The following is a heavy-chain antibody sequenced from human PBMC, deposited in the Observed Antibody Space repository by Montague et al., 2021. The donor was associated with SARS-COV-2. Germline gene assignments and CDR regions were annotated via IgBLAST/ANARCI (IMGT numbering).Heavy chain of an antibody. Sequence: SETLSLTCTVSGGSVSSSSYYWGWIRQPPGKGLEWIGSIYYTGSTYYNPSLKSRVTISVDTSKNQFSLKLSSVTAADTAVYYCARHIRGSGCSFDIWGQGTMVTVAS. CDR3: ARHIRGSGCSFDI. V-gene: IGHV4-39*01. J-gene: IGHJ3*02. D-gene: IGHD3-10*01. CDR2: IYYTGST. CDR1: GGSVSSSSYY.